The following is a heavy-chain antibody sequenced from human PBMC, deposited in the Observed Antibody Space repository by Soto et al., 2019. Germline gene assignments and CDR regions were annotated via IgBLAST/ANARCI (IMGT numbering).Heavy chain of an antibody. CDR2: INSDGSST. V-gene: IGHV3-74*01. CDR1: AVPFSSYV. J-gene: IGHJ3*02. CDR3: ARDSSSAFDAFDI. Sequence: GGSLILSCASSAVPFSSYVMHLVRTPPGKGLVWVSRINSDGSSTSYADSVKGRFTISRDNAKNTLYLQMNSLRAEDTAVYYCARDSSSAFDAFDIWGQGTMVNV. D-gene: IGHD6-6*01.